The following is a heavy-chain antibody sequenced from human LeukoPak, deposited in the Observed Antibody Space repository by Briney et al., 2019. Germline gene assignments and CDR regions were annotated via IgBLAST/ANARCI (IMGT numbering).Heavy chain of an antibody. CDR3: ARDRATVTRKPLPYYYYDMDV. J-gene: IGHJ6*02. CDR1: GFTFSDYY. CDR2: ISSSASTI. D-gene: IGHD4-17*01. Sequence: GGSLRLSCAASGFTFSDYYMNWIRQAPGKGLEWVSYISSSASTIYYADSVKGRFTISRDNAKNTLYLQMNSLRAEDTAVYYCARDRATVTRKPLPYYYYDMDVWGQGTTVTVSS. V-gene: IGHV3-11*04.